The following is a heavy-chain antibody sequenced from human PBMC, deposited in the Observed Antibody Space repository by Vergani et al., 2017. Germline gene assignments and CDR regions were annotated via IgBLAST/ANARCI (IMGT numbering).Heavy chain of an antibody. Sequence: QVQLVQSGAEVKKPGASVKVSCKASGYTFTDYFMHWVRQAPGQGLEWMGWINPNSGGTNYAQKFQGRVTMTRDTSIRTAYMELSKLKSDDTAVYYCARVGTSSNRDYFDYWGQGTLVTVSS. CDR1: GYTFTDYF. CDR3: ARVGTSSNRDYFDY. J-gene: IGHJ4*02. V-gene: IGHV1-2*02. CDR2: INPNSGGT. D-gene: IGHD2-2*01.